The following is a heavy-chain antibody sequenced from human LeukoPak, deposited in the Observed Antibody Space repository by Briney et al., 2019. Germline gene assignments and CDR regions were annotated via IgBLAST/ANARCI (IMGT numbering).Heavy chain of an antibody. Sequence: PGGSLRLSCVASGFTFSTYAMHWVRQAPGKGLEWVAVISFDGSNKYYADSVKGRFTISRGNSKNTLYLQMNSLRAEDTAVYYCARGGAYCGGDCYFAQYFDYWGQGTLVTVSS. D-gene: IGHD2-21*02. CDR2: ISFDGSNK. J-gene: IGHJ4*02. CDR3: ARGGAYCGGDCYFAQYFDY. V-gene: IGHV3-30-3*01. CDR1: GFTFSTYA.